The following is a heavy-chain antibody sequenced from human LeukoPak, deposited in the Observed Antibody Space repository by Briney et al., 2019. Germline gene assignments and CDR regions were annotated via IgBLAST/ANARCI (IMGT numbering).Heavy chain of an antibody. CDR1: GFTFSSYS. Sequence: PGGSLRLSCAASGFTFSSYSMNWVRQAPGKGLEWVSSISSSSSYIYYADSVKGRFTISRDNAKNSLYLQMNSLRAGDTAVYYCARAPVRGSGWYGGFDPWGQGTLVTVSS. D-gene: IGHD6-19*01. V-gene: IGHV3-21*01. CDR2: ISSSSSYI. CDR3: ARAPVRGSGWYGGFDP. J-gene: IGHJ5*01.